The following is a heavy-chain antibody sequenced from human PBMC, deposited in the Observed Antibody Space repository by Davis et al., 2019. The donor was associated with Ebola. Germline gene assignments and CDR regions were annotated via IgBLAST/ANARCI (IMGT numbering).Heavy chain of an antibody. D-gene: IGHD4-17*01. V-gene: IGHV1-18*01. CDR3: ARGTTVTTSPIYCYFDL. CDR1: GYTFTSYG. CDR2: ISGYNGNT. J-gene: IGHJ2*01. Sequence: ASVKISCNASGYTFTSYGISWVRQAPGQGPEWMGWISGYNGNTDYAKKFQSRVTMTTDTSTSTAYMELRSLTSDDTAVYYCARGTTVTTSPIYCYFDLWGRGTLVTVSS.